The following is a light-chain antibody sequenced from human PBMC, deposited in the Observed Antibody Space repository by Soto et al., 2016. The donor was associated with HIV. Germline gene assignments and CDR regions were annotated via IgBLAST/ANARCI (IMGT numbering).Light chain of an antibody. CDR2: DDI. CDR1: NIRSKS. Sequence: SYELTQPPSVSVAPGKTARITCGGVNIRSKSVHWYQQKPGQAPVLVVFDDIDRPSGTPERFSGSNSGNTATLTISRVEVGDEADYFCQAWDSSSDHPVVFGGGTKLTAL. J-gene: IGLJ2*01. V-gene: IGLV3-21*03. CDR3: QAWDSSSDHPVV.